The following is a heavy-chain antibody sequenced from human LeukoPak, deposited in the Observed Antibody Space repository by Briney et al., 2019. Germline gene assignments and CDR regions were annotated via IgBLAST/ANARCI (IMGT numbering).Heavy chain of an antibody. CDR3: ARGPWGGSGFDY. Sequence: GGSLRLSCAASGFTFSSYGMHWVRQAPGKGLEWVAFIRYDGSNKYYADPVKGRFTISRDNSKNTLYLQMNSLRAEDTAVYYCARGPWGGSGFDYWGQGTLVTVSS. V-gene: IGHV3-30*02. D-gene: IGHD3-10*01. J-gene: IGHJ4*02. CDR1: GFTFSSYG. CDR2: IRYDGSNK.